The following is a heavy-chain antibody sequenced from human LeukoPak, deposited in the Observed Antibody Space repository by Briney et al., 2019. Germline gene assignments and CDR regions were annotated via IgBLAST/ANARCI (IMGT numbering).Heavy chain of an antibody. CDR1: GYTFTGYY. D-gene: IGHD3-10*01. J-gene: IGHJ4*01. V-gene: IGHV1-2*02. Sequence: ASVKVSCKASGYTFTGYYMHWVRQAPGQGLEWMGWINPNSGGTNYAQKFQGRVTMTRDTSISTAYMELSRLRSDDTAVYYCARDGSRLWFGESESDYWGQGTLVTVSS. CDR2: INPNSGGT. CDR3: ARDGSRLWFGESESDY.